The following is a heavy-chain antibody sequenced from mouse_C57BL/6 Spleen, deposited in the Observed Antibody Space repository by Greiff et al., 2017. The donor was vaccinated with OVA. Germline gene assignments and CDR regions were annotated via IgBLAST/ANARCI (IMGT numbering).Heavy chain of an antibody. CDR3: AKPGDGSTGFAY. V-gene: IGHV2-3*01. D-gene: IGHD1-1*01. CDR2: IWGDGST. CDR1: GFSLTSYG. Sequence: VQLQESGPGLVAPSQSLSITCTVSGFSLTSYGVSWVRQPPGKGLEWLGVIWGDGSTNYHSALISRLSTSKDNSKSQVFLKLNSLQTDYAATYYCAKPGDGSTGFAYWGQGTLVTVSA. J-gene: IGHJ3*01.